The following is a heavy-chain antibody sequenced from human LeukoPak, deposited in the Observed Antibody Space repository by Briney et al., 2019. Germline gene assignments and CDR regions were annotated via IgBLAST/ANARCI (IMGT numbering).Heavy chain of an antibody. CDR1: GYTFTSYD. Sequence: ASVKVSCKASGYTFTSYDINWVRQATGQGLEWMGWMNPNSGNTGYAQKFQGRVTMNRNTFISTAYMELSSLRSEDTAVYYCAKFIAAPFYFDYWGQGTLVTVSS. CDR2: MNPNSGNT. J-gene: IGHJ4*02. V-gene: IGHV1-8*01. D-gene: IGHD6-13*01. CDR3: AKFIAAPFYFDY.